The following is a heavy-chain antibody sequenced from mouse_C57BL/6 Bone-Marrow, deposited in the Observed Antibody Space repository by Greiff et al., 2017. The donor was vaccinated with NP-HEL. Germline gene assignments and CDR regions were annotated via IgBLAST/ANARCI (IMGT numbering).Heavy chain of an antibody. CDR2: IDPSDSYT. CDR1: GYTFTSYW. V-gene: IGHV1-50*01. D-gene: IGHD1-1*01. CDR3: ARATVVGDAMDY. J-gene: IGHJ4*01. Sequence: QVQLQQPGAELVKPGASVKLSCKASGYTFTSYWMQWVKQRPGQGLEWIGEIDPSDSYTNYNQKFKGKATLTVDTSSSTAYMQLSSLTSEDSAAYYCARATVVGDAMDYWGQGTSVTVSS.